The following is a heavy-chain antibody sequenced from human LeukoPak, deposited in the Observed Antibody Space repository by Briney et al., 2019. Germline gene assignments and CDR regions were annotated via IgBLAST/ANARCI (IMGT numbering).Heavy chain of an antibody. J-gene: IGHJ6*03. CDR3: ARVRSYGDFYYYMDV. CDR2: IYSRGST. D-gene: IGHD5-18*01. V-gene: IGHV4-4*07. Sequence: SETLSLTCTVSGGSINTFYWSWIRQPAGKGLEWIGRIYSRGSTNYNPSLKSRVTMSVDPSKNQFSLKLSSVTAADTAVYYCARVRSYGDFYYYMDVRGKGTTVTISS. CDR1: GGSINTFY.